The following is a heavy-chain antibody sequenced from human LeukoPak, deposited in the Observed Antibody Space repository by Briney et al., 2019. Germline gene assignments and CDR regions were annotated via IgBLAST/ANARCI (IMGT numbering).Heavy chain of an antibody. CDR2: IIPIFGTA. J-gene: IGHJ4*02. CDR1: RGTFSSYA. D-gene: IGHD5-24*01. Sequence: ASVKVSCKASRGTFSSYAISWVRQAPGQGLEWMGGIIPIFGTANYAQKFQGRVTITTDESTSTAYMELSSLRSEDTAVYYCARDSRDGYSFDYWGQGTLVTVSS. CDR3: ARDSRDGYSFDY. V-gene: IGHV1-69*05.